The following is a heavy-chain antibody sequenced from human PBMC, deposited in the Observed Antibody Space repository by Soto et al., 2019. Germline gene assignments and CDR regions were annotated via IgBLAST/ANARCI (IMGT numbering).Heavy chain of an antibody. CDR3: ARDVLRFLEWSHQQHYGMDV. CDR1: GFTFSSYS. CDR2: ISSSSSYI. J-gene: IGHJ6*02. Sequence: GGSLRLSCAASGFTFSSYSMNWVRQAPGKGLEWVSSISSSSSYIYYADSVKGRFTISRDNAKNSLYLQMNSLRAEDTAVYYCARDVLRFLEWSHQQHYGMDVWGQGTTVTVSS. D-gene: IGHD3-3*01. V-gene: IGHV3-21*01.